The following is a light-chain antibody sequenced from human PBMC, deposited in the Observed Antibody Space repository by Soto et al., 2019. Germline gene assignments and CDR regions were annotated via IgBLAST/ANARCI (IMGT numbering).Light chain of an antibody. Sequence: DIVMTQSPLSLPVTPGEPASISCRSSQSLLHSNEYKYLDRYLQKPGQSPQLLIYLGSNRASGVPERFSGSGSGTDFTLKISRVEAEDVGVYYCMQALQTPFTFGPGTKVEIK. J-gene: IGKJ3*01. CDR3: MQALQTPFT. CDR1: QSLLHSNEYKY. V-gene: IGKV2-28*01. CDR2: LGS.